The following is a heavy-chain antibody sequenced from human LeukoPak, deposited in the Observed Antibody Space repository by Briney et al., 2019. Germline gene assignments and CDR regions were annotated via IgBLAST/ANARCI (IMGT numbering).Heavy chain of an antibody. CDR2: ISGSGGST. V-gene: IGHV3-23*01. D-gene: IGHD3-3*01. CDR3: AKYVTTIFGVVISPFDY. J-gene: IGHJ4*02. Sequence: GGSLRLSCAASGFTFSSYAMSWVRQAPGKGLEWVSAISGSGGSTYYADSVKGRFTISRDNSKNTLYLQMNSLRAEDTAVYYCAKYVTTIFGVVISPFDYWGQGTLVTVSS. CDR1: GFTFSSYA.